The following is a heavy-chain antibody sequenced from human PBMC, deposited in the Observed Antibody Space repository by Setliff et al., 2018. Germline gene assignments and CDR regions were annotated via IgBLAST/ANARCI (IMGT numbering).Heavy chain of an antibody. CDR3: ARGRVEMATITPFDY. CDR2: IYYSGST. Sequence: PSETLSLTCTVSGGSISSGGYYWSWIRQHPGKGLEWIGYIYYSGSTYYNPSLKSRVTISVDTSKNQFSLKLSSVTAADTAVYYCARGRVEMATITPFDYWGQGTLVTVSS. J-gene: IGHJ4*02. D-gene: IGHD5-12*01. V-gene: IGHV4-31*03. CDR1: GGSISSGGYY.